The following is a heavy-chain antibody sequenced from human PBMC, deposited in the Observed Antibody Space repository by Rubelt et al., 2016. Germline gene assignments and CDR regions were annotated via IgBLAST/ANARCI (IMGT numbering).Heavy chain of an antibody. V-gene: IGHV4-34*01. CDR3: ARMGDRGGSYAGFI. D-gene: IGHD1-26*01. Sequence: QVQLQQWGAGLLKPSETLSLTCAVYGGSFSGYYWSWIRQPPGKGLEWIGEINHSGSTNYNPSLKGRGTISGEQSKNQFSLKLSSGTAADTAGYYCARMGDRGGSYAGFIWGQGTLVTVSS. CDR1: GGSFSGYY. CDR2: INHSGST. J-gene: IGHJ4*02.